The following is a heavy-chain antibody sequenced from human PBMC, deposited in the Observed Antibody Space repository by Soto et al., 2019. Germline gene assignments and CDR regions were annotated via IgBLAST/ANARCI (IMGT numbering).Heavy chain of an antibody. CDR3: AHKGGRGAGMDV. D-gene: IGHD2-15*01. V-gene: IGHV2-5*02. J-gene: IGHJ6*02. CDR1: GFSLTTSGAG. Sequence: QITLKESGPTLVKPTQTLTLTCTFSGFSLTTSGAGVVWIRQPPGKALEWLALIYWDDDKRYSPSLKSRLTITKDTSKNQVVLTMTNMDPVDTATYYCAHKGGRGAGMDVWGQGTTVTVSS. CDR2: IYWDDDK.